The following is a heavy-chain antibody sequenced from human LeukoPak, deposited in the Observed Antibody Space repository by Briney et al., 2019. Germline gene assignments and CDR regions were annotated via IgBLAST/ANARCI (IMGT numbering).Heavy chain of an antibody. J-gene: IGHJ4*02. Sequence: GRSLRLSCAASGFTFSSYGMHWVRQAPGKGLEWVAVIWYDGSNKYYADSVKGRFTISRDNSKNTLYLQMNSLRAEDTAVYYCARLLYCSSTSCRAVLDYWGQGTLVTVSS. D-gene: IGHD2-2*01. CDR1: GFTFSSYG. CDR2: IWYDGSNK. CDR3: ARLLYCSSTSCRAVLDY. V-gene: IGHV3-33*01.